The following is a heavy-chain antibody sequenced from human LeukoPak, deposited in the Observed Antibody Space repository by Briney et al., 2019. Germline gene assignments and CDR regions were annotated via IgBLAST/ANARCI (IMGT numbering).Heavy chain of an antibody. J-gene: IGHJ4*02. D-gene: IGHD3-16*01. Sequence: SETLSLTCTVSGGSVSSDYWSWIRQPPGKGLEWIGNIYYSGSTNYNPSLKSRVTISVDTSKNQFSLKLSSVTAADTAVYYCARVITVRGVIFDYWGQGTLVTVSS. CDR3: ARVITVRGVIFDY. CDR1: GGSVSSDY. V-gene: IGHV4-59*02. CDR2: IYYSGST.